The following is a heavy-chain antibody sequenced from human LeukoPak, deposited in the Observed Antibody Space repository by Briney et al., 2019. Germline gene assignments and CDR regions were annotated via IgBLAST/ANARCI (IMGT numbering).Heavy chain of an antibody. D-gene: IGHD3-22*01. Sequence: GGSLRLSCAASGFTFSSYGMHWVRQAPVKGLEWVAVIWYDGSNKYYADSVKGRFTISRDNSKNTLYLQMNSLRAEDTAVYYCARSLVHYYDSSGYSHWGQGTLVTVSS. J-gene: IGHJ4*02. CDR2: IWYDGSNK. CDR1: GFTFSSYG. CDR3: ARSLVHYYDSSGYSH. V-gene: IGHV3-33*01.